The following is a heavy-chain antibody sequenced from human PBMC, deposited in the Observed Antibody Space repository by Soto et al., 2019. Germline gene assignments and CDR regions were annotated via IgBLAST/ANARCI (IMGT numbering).Heavy chain of an antibody. CDR1: GDTFNSYV. V-gene: IGHV1-69*17. CDR2: IIPIIGVT. J-gene: IGHJ4*02. D-gene: IGHD3-16*01. Sequence: QVQLVQSGAEVKRPGSSVKVSCESSGDTFNSYVISWVRQAPGHGLEWMGGIIPIIGVTHYAQKFQGRVTISALSSTGTAYMESTNLGFEDTALYYCARESLGAKGADHWGQGTLVTVSS. CDR3: ARESLGAKGADH.